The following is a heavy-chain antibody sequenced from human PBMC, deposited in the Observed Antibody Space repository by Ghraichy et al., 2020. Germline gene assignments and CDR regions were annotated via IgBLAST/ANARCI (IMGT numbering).Heavy chain of an antibody. D-gene: IGHD4-11*01. CDR1: GGSFSGYY. V-gene: IGHV4-34*01. J-gene: IGHJ4*02. Sequence: SETLSLTCAVYGGSFSGYYWSWIRQPPGKGLEWIGEINHSGSTNYNPSLKSRVTISVDTSKNQFSLKLSSVTAADTAVYYCARVRGTVTTDYWGQGTLVTVSS. CDR2: INHSGST. CDR3: ARVRGTVTTDY.